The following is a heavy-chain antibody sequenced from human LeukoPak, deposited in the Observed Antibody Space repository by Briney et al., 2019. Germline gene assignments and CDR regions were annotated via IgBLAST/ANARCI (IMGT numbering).Heavy chain of an antibody. CDR2: ITPLFGTA. CDR3: ATSPATYYYDSSGYAAVDY. V-gene: IGHV1-69*06. J-gene: IGHJ4*02. CDR1: GGTFSKYT. Sequence: SVKVSCKASGGTFSKYTISWVRQRPGQGLEWMGGITPLFGTANYAQKFQGRVTMTEDTSTDTAYMELSSLRSEDTAVYYCATSPATYYYDSSGYAAVDYWGQGTLVTVSS. D-gene: IGHD3-22*01.